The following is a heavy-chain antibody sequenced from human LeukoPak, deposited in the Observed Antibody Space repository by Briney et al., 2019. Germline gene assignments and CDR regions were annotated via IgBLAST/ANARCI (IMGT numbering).Heavy chain of an antibody. J-gene: IGHJ4*02. V-gene: IGHV4-31*03. CDR1: GGSISSGGYY. CDR2: IYYSGST. D-gene: IGHD3-16*02. Sequence: PSETLSLTCTVSGGSISSGGYYWSWIRQHPGKGLEWIGYIYYSGSTYYNPSLKSRVTISVDTSKNQFSLKLSSVTAADTAVYYCARGSRGYYDYVWGSYRSNNDYFDYWGQGTLVTVSS. CDR3: ARGSRGYYDYVWGSYRSNNDYFDY.